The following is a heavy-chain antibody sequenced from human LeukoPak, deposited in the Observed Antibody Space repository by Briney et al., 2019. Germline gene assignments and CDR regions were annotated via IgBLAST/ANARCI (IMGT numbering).Heavy chain of an antibody. CDR2: IRVTDGSA. V-gene: IGHV3-23*01. D-gene: IGHD2/OR15-2a*01. CDR1: GFPFSTYD. J-gene: IGHJ4*02. CDR3: ARAVEAESPFDY. Sequence: GGSLRLXCAASGFPFSTYDMTWVRQAPGKALESVSAIRVTDGSAYYADSVKGRFTISRDNSKNTLYLQMNSLRAEDTAVYYCARAVEAESPFDYWGQGTLVTVSS.